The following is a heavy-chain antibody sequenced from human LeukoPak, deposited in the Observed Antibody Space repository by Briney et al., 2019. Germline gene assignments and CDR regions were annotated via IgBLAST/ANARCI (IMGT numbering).Heavy chain of an antibody. Sequence: GESLKISCKGSGYSFTSYWIGWVRQMPGKGLEWMGIIYPGDSDTRYSPSLQGQVTISADKSISTAYLQWSSLKASDTAMYYCARRGRYCSSTSCSKYYFDYWGQGTLVTVSS. CDR3: ARRGRYCSSTSCSKYYFDY. D-gene: IGHD2-2*01. CDR1: GYSFTSYW. J-gene: IGHJ4*02. V-gene: IGHV5-51*01. CDR2: IYPGDSDT.